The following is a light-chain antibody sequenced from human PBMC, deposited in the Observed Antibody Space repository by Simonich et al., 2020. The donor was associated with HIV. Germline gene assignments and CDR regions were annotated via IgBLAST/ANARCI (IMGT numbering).Light chain of an antibody. J-gene: IGLJ2*01. CDR1: TSNIATGYDVHWYQLLPGTAPKLLTGLD. Sequence: QSVMTQPPSVSGAPGQRVTISCSVSTSNIATGYDVHWYQLLPGTAPKLLTGLDVHRYRRPPGTAPQPRIYGNSNRPSGVPDRFSGSKSGTSASLAITGLQAEDEADYYCLSYDSSLSGLVVFGGGTKLTVL. CDR2: GNS. V-gene: IGLV1-40*01. CDR3: LSYDSSLSGLVV.